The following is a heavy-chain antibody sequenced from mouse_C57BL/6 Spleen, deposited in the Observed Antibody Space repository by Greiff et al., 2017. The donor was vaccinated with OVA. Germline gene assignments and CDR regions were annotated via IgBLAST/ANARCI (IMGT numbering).Heavy chain of an antibody. CDR1: GYTFTSYG. J-gene: IGHJ2*01. Sequence: VKVVESGAELARPGASVKLSCKASGYTFTSYGISWVKQRTGQGLEWIGEIYPRSGNTYYNEKFKGKATLTADKSSSTAYMELRSLTSEDSAVYFCARLDYYGSSYGEGSYFDYWGQGTTLTVSS. CDR2: IYPRSGNT. V-gene: IGHV1-81*01. D-gene: IGHD1-1*01. CDR3: ARLDYYGSSYGEGSYFDY.